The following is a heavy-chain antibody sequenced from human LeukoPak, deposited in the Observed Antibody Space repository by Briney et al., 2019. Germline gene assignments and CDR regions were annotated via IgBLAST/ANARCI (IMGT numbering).Heavy chain of an antibody. CDR2: ISPYNNNT. CDR1: GNTFFTYG. V-gene: IGHV1-18*01. Sequence: ASVKASCKASGNTFFTYGLTWVRQAPGQGLEWMGWISPYNNNTNYAQKFQGRITMTTDTSTSTGYMELRSLRSDDTAVYYCARSNNWNDDGFDIWGQGTMVTVSS. D-gene: IGHD1-1*01. J-gene: IGHJ3*02. CDR3: ARSNNWNDDGFDI.